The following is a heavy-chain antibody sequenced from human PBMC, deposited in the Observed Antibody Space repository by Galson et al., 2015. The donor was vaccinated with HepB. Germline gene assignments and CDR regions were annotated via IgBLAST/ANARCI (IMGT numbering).Heavy chain of an antibody. D-gene: IGHD4-17*01. CDR3: ARSNYGDYIRYYYYGMDV. CDR2: IYPGDSDT. J-gene: IGHJ6*02. CDR1: GYSFTSYW. V-gene: IGHV5-51*01. Sequence: QSGAEVKKPGESLKISCKGSGYSFTSYWIGWVRQMPGKDLEWMGIIYPGDSDTRYSPSFQGQVTISADKSISTAYLQWSSLKASDTAMYYCARSNYGDYIRYYYYGMDVWGQGTTVTVSS.